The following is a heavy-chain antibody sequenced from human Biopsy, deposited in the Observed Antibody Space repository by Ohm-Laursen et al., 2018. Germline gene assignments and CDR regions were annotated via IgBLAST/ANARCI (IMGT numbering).Heavy chain of an antibody. D-gene: IGHD6-19*01. V-gene: IGHV1-2*02. CDR1: GFSFTGYY. CDR3: ALQSVAQMKNFDY. Sequence: SVKVSCKASGFSFTGYYIHWVRQAPGQGLEWMGWISPKSGGTNYAQKFQGNITMTKNTSMSTAYMEMSRLRSDDTAAYYCALQSVAQMKNFDYWGQGTLVTVSS. CDR2: ISPKSGGT. J-gene: IGHJ4*02.